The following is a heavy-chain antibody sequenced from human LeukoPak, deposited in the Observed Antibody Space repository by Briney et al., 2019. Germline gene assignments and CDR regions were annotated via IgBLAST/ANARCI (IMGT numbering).Heavy chain of an antibody. CDR3: ARDHRTVWGGTFDI. CDR1: GFTFSSYS. Sequence: GGSLRLSCVASGFTFSSYSMNWVRQAPGKGLEWVSSITRSSYIYYADSVKGRFTISRDNAKNSLYLQMNSLRAEDTAVYYCARDHRTVWGGTFDIWGQGTMVTVSS. J-gene: IGHJ3*02. V-gene: IGHV3-21*01. D-gene: IGHD4-17*01. CDR2: ITRSSYI.